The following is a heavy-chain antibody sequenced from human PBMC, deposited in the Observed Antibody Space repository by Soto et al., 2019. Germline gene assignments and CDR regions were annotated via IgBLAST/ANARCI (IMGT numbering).Heavy chain of an antibody. CDR1: GYSFTSHD. J-gene: IGHJ5*02. Sequence: ASVKVSCKASGYSFTSHDINWVRQATGQGLEWMGWINPNNGDTGYAQKFQGRVTMTRSTSISTAYMELKNLRPEDTAVYFCARVTEDCTATICHVAGYNWFDPWGQGTLVTVSS. CDR2: INPNNGDT. CDR3: ARVTEDCTATICHVAGYNWFDP. D-gene: IGHD2-8*02. V-gene: IGHV1-8*01.